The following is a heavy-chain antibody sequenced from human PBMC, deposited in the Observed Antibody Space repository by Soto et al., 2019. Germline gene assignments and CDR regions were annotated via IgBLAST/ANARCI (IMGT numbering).Heavy chain of an antibody. Sequence: QVQLQESGPGLVRPSQTLSLTCTVSGGSISTDHYHWTWIRQAPGKGLEWIGYIHYSGSIQFNPSLQSRVSMSVETSKNLVSLRLSSVTAADTAVYFCAREDDGGDRDYYGLDVWGQGTTVTVSS. D-gene: IGHD2-21*02. CDR1: GGSISTDHYH. V-gene: IGHV4-30-4*01. J-gene: IGHJ6*02. CDR3: AREDDGGDRDYYGLDV. CDR2: IHYSGSI.